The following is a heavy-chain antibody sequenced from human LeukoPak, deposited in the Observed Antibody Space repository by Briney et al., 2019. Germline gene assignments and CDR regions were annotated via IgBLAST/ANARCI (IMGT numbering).Heavy chain of an antibody. D-gene: IGHD5-12*01. CDR3: ASLYSGYDQHPKGPFDY. V-gene: IGHV1-69*01. Sequence: GSPVKVSCKASGGTFSSYAISWVRQAPGQGLEWMGGIIPIFGTANYAQKFQGRVTITADESTSTAYMELSSLRSEDTAVYYCASLYSGYDQHPKGPFDYWGQGTLVTVSS. CDR2: IIPIFGTA. J-gene: IGHJ4*02. CDR1: GGTFSSYA.